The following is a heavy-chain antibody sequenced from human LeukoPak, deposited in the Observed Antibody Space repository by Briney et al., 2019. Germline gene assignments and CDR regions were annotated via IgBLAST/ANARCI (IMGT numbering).Heavy chain of an antibody. Sequence: PSETLSLTCTVSGASISSTSYYWRWIRQPPGKGLERIGCTYYRETTYYHPSLKSRVTISVDTSKNQFSLKLSSVTAADTAVYYCARDPYDSSGYMSSGDWFDPWGQGTLVTVSS. CDR3: ARDPYDSSGYMSSGDWFDP. CDR2: TYYRETT. CDR1: GASISSTSYY. D-gene: IGHD3-22*01. V-gene: IGHV4-39*07. J-gene: IGHJ5*02.